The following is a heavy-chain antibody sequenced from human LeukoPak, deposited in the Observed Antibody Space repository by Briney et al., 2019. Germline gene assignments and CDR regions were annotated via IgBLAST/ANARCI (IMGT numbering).Heavy chain of an antibody. Sequence: ASVKVSFKASGYTFTSYYMHWVRQAPGQGLEWMGIINPSGGSTSYAQKLQGRVTMTRDTSTSTVYMELSSLRSEDTAVYYCARDLGYCGGDCYPHDAFDIWGQGTMVTVSS. J-gene: IGHJ3*02. CDR1: GYTFTSYY. V-gene: IGHV1-46*01. CDR3: ARDLGYCGGDCYPHDAFDI. CDR2: INPSGGST. D-gene: IGHD2-21*02.